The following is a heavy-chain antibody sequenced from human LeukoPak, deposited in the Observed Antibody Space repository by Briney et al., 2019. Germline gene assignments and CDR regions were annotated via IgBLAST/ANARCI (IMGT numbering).Heavy chain of an antibody. Sequence: KPSETLSLTCTVSGGSMSSYYWGWIRQPPGKGLEWIGYIYYSGSTNYNPSLKSRVTISVDTSKNLFSLKLRSVTAADTAVYYCARVRQQVVHDAFDIWGQGTMVIVSS. CDR2: IYYSGST. V-gene: IGHV4-59*01. CDR3: ARVRQQVVHDAFDI. J-gene: IGHJ3*02. D-gene: IGHD6-13*01. CDR1: GGSMSSYY.